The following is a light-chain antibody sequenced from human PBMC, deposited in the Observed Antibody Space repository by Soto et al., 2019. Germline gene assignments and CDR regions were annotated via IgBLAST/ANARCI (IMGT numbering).Light chain of an antibody. CDR2: EVS. Sequence: QSALTQPASVSGSPGQSITISCTGTSSDVGGYNYVSWYQQHPGKAPKLMIYEVSNRPSGVSNRFSGSKSGNTASLTISGLRSEDEADYYCAAWDDSLSALYVFGTGTKLTVL. CDR1: SSDVGGYNY. V-gene: IGLV2-14*01. J-gene: IGLJ1*01. CDR3: AAWDDSLSALYV.